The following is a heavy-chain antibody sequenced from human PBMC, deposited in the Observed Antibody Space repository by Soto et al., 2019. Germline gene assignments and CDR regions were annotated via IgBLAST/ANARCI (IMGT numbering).Heavy chain of an antibody. CDR2: VSGSGGST. V-gene: IGHV3-23*01. Sequence: QPGGSLRLSCAASGFTFSSYAMSWVRQAPGKGLEWVSGVSGSGGSTYCVDSVKGRFTISRDNSKNTLYLQMNSLRAEDTAVYYCAKDFGYSYGYDAFDIWGQGTMVTVSS. J-gene: IGHJ3*02. CDR1: GFTFSSYA. CDR3: AKDFGYSYGYDAFDI. D-gene: IGHD5-18*01.